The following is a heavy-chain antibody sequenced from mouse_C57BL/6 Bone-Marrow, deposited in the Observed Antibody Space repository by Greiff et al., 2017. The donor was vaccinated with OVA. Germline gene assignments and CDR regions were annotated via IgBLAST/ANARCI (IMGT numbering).Heavy chain of an antibody. Sequence: EVQLVESGGGLVKPGGSLKLSCAASGFTFSSYAMSWVRRTPEKRLEWVATISDGGSYTYYPDNVKGRFTISRDNAKNNLYLQMSHLKSEDTAMYYCAREGYSNYLDYWGQGTTLTVSS. J-gene: IGHJ2*01. CDR3: AREGYSNYLDY. CDR2: ISDGGSYT. D-gene: IGHD2-5*01. CDR1: GFTFSSYA. V-gene: IGHV5-4*01.